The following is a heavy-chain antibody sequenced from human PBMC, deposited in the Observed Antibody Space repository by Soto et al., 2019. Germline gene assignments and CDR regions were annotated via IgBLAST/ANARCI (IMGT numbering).Heavy chain of an antibody. CDR2: ISSSSSYT. D-gene: IGHD5-18*01. Sequence: GGSLRLSCAAPGFTFSDYYMSWIRQAPGKGLEWVSYISSSSSYTNYADSVKGRFTISRDNAKNSLYLQMNSLRAEDTAVYYCARDPGVDTAMFDYWGQGTLVTVSS. CDR1: GFTFSDYY. CDR3: ARDPGVDTAMFDY. V-gene: IGHV3-11*06. J-gene: IGHJ4*02.